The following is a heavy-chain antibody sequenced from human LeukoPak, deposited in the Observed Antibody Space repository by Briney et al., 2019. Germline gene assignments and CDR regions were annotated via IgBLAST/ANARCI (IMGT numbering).Heavy chain of an antibody. CDR1: GGSISRGSYY. V-gene: IGHV4-39*07. Sequence: SETLSLTCNVSGGSISRGSYYWGWVRQPPGKGLDWIGSMYYNGRTYYNPSLGSRVAISGDASRNQFSLRLTSVTAADSAVYYCARWNYDFYHMDVWGLGTTVTVSS. J-gene: IGHJ6*03. CDR3: ARWNYDFYHMDV. CDR2: MYYNGRT. D-gene: IGHD3-3*01.